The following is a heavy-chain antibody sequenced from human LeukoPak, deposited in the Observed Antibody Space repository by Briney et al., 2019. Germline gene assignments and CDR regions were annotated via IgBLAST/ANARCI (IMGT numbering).Heavy chain of an antibody. J-gene: IGHJ4*02. V-gene: IGHV3-23*01. CDR2: IIGSGGST. CDR3: AEEGYESSCYRSYFDY. Sequence: GGSLTLSCAPSGFSFSSYCMSWVRQAPGKGLEWVGAIIGSGGSTYYADSVKGRSTTSRDTSKNTTCLRMNRLRAEDTAIYYWAEEGYESSCYRSYFDYWGRGTLVSVSS. CDR1: GFSFSSYC. D-gene: IGHD3-22*01.